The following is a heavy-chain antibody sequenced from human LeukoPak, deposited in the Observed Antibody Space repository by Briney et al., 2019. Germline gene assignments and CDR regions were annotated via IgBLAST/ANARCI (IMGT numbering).Heavy chain of an antibody. CDR3: ARHIRDPSSSSSPLYYYYYYMDV. V-gene: IGHV4-39*07. CDR1: GGSISSSSYY. D-gene: IGHD6-6*01. J-gene: IGHJ6*03. Sequence: TSETLSLTCTVSGGSISSSSYYWGWIRQPPGKGLEWIGSIYYSGSTYYNPSLKSRVTISVDTSKNQFSLKLSSVTAADTAVYYCARHIRDPSSSSSPLYYYYYYMDVWGKGTTVTVSS. CDR2: IYYSGST.